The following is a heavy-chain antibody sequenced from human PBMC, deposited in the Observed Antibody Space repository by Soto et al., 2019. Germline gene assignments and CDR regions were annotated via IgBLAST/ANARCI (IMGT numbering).Heavy chain of an antibody. J-gene: IGHJ6*02. D-gene: IGHD3-10*01. CDR1: GGTFNSYT. Sequence: SVKVSCKASGGTFNSYTFSWVRQAPGQGLEWMGRIIPVLSMSTYAQKFQGRVSLIADKSTNTAYMELYSLRSDDTAVYYFACSSLRALGSYTMAVWGQGTTVTVSS. CDR2: IIPVLSMS. V-gene: IGHV1-69*02. CDR3: ACSSLRALGSYTMAV.